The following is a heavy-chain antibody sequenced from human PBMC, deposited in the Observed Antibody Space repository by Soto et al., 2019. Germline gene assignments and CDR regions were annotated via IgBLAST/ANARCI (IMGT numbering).Heavy chain of an antibody. CDR1: GFTFSSFW. D-gene: IGHD6-19*01. J-gene: IGHJ4*02. CDR2: IKQDGSEE. CDR3: ARASLRIEVAGTDPYFDY. Sequence: GGSLRLSCVASGFTFSSFWMSWVRQAPGKGLEWVANIKQDGSEEYYVDSVKGRFTISRDNAKNSLYLQMNSLRAEDTAVYYCARASLRIEVAGTDPYFDYWGQGTLVTVSS. V-gene: IGHV3-7*01.